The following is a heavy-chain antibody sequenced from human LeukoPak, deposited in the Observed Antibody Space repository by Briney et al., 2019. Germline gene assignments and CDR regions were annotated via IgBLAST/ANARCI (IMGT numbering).Heavy chain of an antibody. CDR1: RFTVSSNY. CDR3: AKHHPVASLVTVTEYYFDY. V-gene: IGHV3-53*01. J-gene: IGHJ4*02. CDR2: SYSGGST. Sequence: PGGSLRLSCAASRFTVSSNYMSWVRQAPGKGLEWVSVSYSGGSTYYADSVKGRFTISRDNSKNTLYLQMNSLRAEDTAVYYCAKHHPVASLVTVTEYYFDYWGQGTLVTVSS. D-gene: IGHD4-17*01.